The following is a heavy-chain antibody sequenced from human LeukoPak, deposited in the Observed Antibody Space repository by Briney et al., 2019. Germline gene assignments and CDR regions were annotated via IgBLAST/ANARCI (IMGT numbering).Heavy chain of an antibody. D-gene: IGHD5-12*01. Sequence: GGTLRLSCAASGFSFGNHAMIWVRQAAGKGLEWVSGIISGGSTYYADSVKGRFTISRDNSKSTLHLQMNSLRAEDRAVYYCAKEYYSGLYDYWGQGTLVTVSS. CDR2: IISGGST. V-gene: IGHV3-23*01. CDR3: AKEYYSGLYDY. CDR1: GFSFGNHA. J-gene: IGHJ4*02.